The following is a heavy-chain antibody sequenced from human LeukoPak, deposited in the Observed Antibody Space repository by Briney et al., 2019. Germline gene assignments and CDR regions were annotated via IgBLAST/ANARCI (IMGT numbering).Heavy chain of an antibody. J-gene: IGHJ4*02. CDR3: ARLGSSWELDY. D-gene: IGHD6-13*01. Sequence: NASETLSLTCTVSGGSISSYYWSWIRQPPGKGLEWIGYIYYSGSTNYNPSLKSRVTISVDTSKNQFSLKLSSVTAADTAVYYCARLGSSWELDYWGQGTLVTVSS. CDR1: GGSISSYY. CDR2: IYYSGST. V-gene: IGHV4-59*08.